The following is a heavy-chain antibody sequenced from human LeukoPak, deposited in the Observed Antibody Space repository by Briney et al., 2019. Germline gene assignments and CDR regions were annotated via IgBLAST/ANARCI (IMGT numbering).Heavy chain of an antibody. J-gene: IGHJ3*01. CDR1: GFTFSDHY. CDR2: IRNKVNSYTT. CDR3: ARALQYSSGWSHAFDV. V-gene: IGHV3-72*01. D-gene: IGHD6-19*01. Sequence: GGSLRLSCAASGFTFSDHYMDWVRQAPGKGLEWVGRIRNKVNSYTTEYAASVKGRFTISRDESKNTLYLQMNSLKTADTAVYFCARALQYSSGWSHAFDVWGQGTMVTVSS.